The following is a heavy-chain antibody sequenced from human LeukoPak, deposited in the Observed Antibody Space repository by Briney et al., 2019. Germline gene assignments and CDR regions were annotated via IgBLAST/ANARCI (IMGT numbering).Heavy chain of an antibody. Sequence: KSSETLSLTCTVSGGSISSYYWSWIRQPPGKGLERIGYIYYSGSTNYNPSLKSRVTISVDTSKNQFSLKLSSVTAADTAVYYCARAGYSSGWYPNYWGQGTLVTVSS. J-gene: IGHJ4*02. D-gene: IGHD6-19*01. CDR1: GGSISSYY. CDR3: ARAGYSSGWYPNY. CDR2: IYYSGST. V-gene: IGHV4-59*01.